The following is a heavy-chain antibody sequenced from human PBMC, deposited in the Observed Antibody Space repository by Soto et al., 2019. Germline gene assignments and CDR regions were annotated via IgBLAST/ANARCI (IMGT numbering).Heavy chain of an antibody. D-gene: IGHD3-16*01. Sequence: SETLSLTCTVSGGSINSGDAYWSWIRQSPGKGLEWIGYIYRSGSPYYNPSLGSRFTIPVDTSKNQFFLKLNSVTAADTAVYYCAREGAASHSYYYGTDVWGQGATVTVSS. CDR3: AREGAASHSYYYGTDV. CDR1: GGSINSGDAY. J-gene: IGHJ6*02. CDR2: IYRSGSP. V-gene: IGHV4-30-4*01.